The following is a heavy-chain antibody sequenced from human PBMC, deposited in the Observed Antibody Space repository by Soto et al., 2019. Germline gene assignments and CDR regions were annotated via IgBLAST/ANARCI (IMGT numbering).Heavy chain of an antibody. Sequence: ASVKVSCKTSVGTLRTSAISWVRQAPGQGLEWMGGIMPVFPTPDYAQKFQGRVTITADESTGTAYMELSSLRSEDTAVYYCARDKDRQQLGGNYYYIMDVWGQGTTVTVSS. CDR2: IMPVFPTP. CDR3: ARDKDRQQLGGNYYYIMDV. J-gene: IGHJ6*01. D-gene: IGHD3-3*02. CDR1: VGTLRTSA. V-gene: IGHV1-69*13.